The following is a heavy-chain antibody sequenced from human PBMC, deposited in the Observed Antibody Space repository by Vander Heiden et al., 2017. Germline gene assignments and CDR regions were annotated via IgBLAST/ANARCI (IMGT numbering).Heavy chain of an antibody. Sequence: LQVQESGPGLVKPSETLSLTCSVSGCSISISSTYWGWIRQPPGKGLEWIGSIASTGTTSLNPSLRSRGTLSGDKSKNQISLTLTSATAAETDVYYCVRLYSTGFQRRGRNDGFFDLWGQGALVRVS. J-gene: IGHJ4*02. D-gene: IGHD6-19*01. CDR2: IASTGTT. CDR3: VRLYSTGFQRRGRNDGFFDL. V-gene: IGHV4-39*01. CDR1: GCSISISSTY.